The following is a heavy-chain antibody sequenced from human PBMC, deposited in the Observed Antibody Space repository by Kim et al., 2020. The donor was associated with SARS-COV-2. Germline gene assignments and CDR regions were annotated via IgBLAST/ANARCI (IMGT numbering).Heavy chain of an antibody. D-gene: IGHD5-18*01. Sequence: SVKVSCKASGGTFSSYAISWVRQAPGQGLEWMGGIIPIFGTANYAQKFQGRVTITADKSTSTAYMELSSLRSEDTAVYYCARGLQLWSVPYYYGMDVWGQGTTVTVSS. CDR3: ARGLQLWSVPYYYGMDV. CDR2: IIPIFGTA. V-gene: IGHV1-69*06. J-gene: IGHJ6*02. CDR1: GGTFSSYA.